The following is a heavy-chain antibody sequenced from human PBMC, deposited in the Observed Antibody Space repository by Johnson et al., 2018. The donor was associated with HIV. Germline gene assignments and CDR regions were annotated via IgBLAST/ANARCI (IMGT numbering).Heavy chain of an antibody. CDR2: ISYDGSKK. CDR3: AKEIADSNILNDVFVGAFDI. Sequence: QVQLVESGGALVQPGGSLRLSCAASGFTFSNYGMHWVRQAPGKGLEWVAVISYDGSKKYYADSVKGRFTISSDNSKNTLYLQMNSLRVEDTAVYYCAKEIADSNILNDVFVGAFDIWGQGTMVTVSS. J-gene: IGHJ3*02. CDR1: GFTFSNYG. D-gene: IGHD3-9*01. V-gene: IGHV3-30*18.